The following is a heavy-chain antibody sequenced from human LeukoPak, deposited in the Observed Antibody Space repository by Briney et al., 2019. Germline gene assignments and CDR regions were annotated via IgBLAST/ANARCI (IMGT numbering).Heavy chain of an antibody. D-gene: IGHD7-27*01. CDR2: IYSGGST. J-gene: IGHJ4*02. CDR1: GFTVSSNY. V-gene: IGHV3-53*01. CDR3: AREGLGKYYFDY. Sequence: PGGSLRLSCAASGFTVSSNYMSWVRQAPGKGLEWVSVIYSGGSTYYADSVKGRFTISRDNSKSTLYLQMNSLRAEDTAVYYCAREGLGKYYFDYWGQGTLVTVSS.